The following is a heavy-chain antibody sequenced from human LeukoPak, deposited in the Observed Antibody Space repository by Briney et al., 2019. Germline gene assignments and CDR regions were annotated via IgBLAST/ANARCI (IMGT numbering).Heavy chain of an antibody. CDR2: IHSGGST. CDR3: AKGYRGCSSAYLDS. J-gene: IGHJ4*02. D-gene: IGHD6-19*01. CDR1: GFTVSSNY. Sequence: GGSLRLSCAASGFTVSSNYMSWVRQAPGKGLEWVSVIHSGGSTYHADSVKGRFIISRDSSMNTVHLQINSLRAEDTAVYYCAKGYRGCSSAYLDSWGQGVLVTVSS. V-gene: IGHV3-53*01.